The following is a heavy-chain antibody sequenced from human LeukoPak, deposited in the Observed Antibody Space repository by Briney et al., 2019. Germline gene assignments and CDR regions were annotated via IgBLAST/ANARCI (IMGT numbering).Heavy chain of an antibody. Sequence: ASVKVSCKASGYTFTSYGISWVRQAPGQGLEWMGWISAYNGNTNYAQKLQGRVTMTTDTSTSTAYMELRRLRSEDTAVYYCERGAYYYDSSGYYLYSDYWGQGTLVTVSS. CDR2: ISAYNGNT. CDR3: ERGAYYYDSSGYYLYSDY. D-gene: IGHD3-22*01. CDR1: GYTFTSYG. J-gene: IGHJ4*02. V-gene: IGHV1-18*01.